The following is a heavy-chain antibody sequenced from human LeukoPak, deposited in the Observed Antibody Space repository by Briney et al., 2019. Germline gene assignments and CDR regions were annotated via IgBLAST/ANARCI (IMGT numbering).Heavy chain of an antibody. J-gene: IGHJ6*03. CDR2: INSDGLST. CDR3: ARLGIFWSGYYIQYYYYYYMDV. Sequence: GGSLRLSCAASGFTFRSNWMHWVRQTPGKGLGWVSRINSDGLSTSYADSVKGRFTISRDNAKNTLYLQMNSLRAEDTAVYYCARLGIFWSGYYIQYYYYYYMDVWGKGTTVTVSS. D-gene: IGHD3-3*01. CDR1: GFTFRSNW. V-gene: IGHV3-74*01.